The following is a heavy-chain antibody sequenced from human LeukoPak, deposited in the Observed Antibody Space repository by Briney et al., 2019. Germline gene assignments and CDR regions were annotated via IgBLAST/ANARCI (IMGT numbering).Heavy chain of an antibody. D-gene: IGHD3-16*01. CDR2: LSGGAGST. Sequence: GGSLRLSCADSGYTFSSYAMSWVRQAPGKGLEWVSVLSGGAGSTYYADSVKGRFTISRDNAKNSLYLQMNSLRVEDTALYYCARDGPTAYFDYWGLGTLVTVSS. CDR1: GYTFSSYA. V-gene: IGHV3-23*01. CDR3: ARDGPTAYFDY. J-gene: IGHJ4*02.